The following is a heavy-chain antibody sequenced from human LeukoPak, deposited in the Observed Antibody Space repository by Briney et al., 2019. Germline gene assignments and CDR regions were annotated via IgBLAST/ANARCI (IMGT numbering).Heavy chain of an antibody. Sequence: ASVKVSCKASGYTFSAYDISWMRQAPGQGLEWMGGINTNTGNPTYAQDFTGRFVFSLDSSVSTAYLQIDSVEAEDTAVYFCARDLAVPGTDRGYWGQGTLVTVSS. J-gene: IGHJ4*02. D-gene: IGHD6-19*01. CDR1: GYTFSAYD. CDR3: ARDLAVPGTDRGY. CDR2: INTNTGNP. V-gene: IGHV7-4-1*01.